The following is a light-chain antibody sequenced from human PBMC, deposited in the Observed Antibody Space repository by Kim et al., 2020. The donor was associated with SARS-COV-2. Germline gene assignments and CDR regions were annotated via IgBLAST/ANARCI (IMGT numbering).Light chain of an antibody. V-gene: IGKV3-11*01. CDR2: DTS. CDR1: QSVTKY. J-gene: IGKJ1*01. Sequence: LSPGERASLSCRASQSVTKYLAWYQQKPGQAPRLLIYDTSIRATGIPARFSGSGTGTDFTLTISSLQPEDFAVYYCQQRTSWPRTFGQGTKVDIK. CDR3: QQRTSWPRT.